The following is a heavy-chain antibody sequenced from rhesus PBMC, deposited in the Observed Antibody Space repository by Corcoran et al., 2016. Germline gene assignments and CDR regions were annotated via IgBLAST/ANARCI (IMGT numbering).Heavy chain of an antibody. CDR2: IKGRSGST. D-gene: IGHD4-23*01. V-gene: IGHV4-165*01. CDR3: ARLSDSNYKYYFDY. CDR1: GGSFSGYY. Sequence: QVQLQESGPGLVKPSETLSLTCAVSGGSFSGYYWGWIRQPPGKGLEWIGYIKGRSGSTDYNPSLKSRVTISTDTSKNQFALKLVSVTAADTAGYYCARLSDSNYKYYFDYWGQGVLVTVSS. J-gene: IGHJ4*01.